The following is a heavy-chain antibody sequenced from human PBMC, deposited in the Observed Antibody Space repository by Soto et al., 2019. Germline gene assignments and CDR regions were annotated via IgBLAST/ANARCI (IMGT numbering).Heavy chain of an antibody. CDR3: AKTITTYSGDSRGRGALVDY. Sequence: QVQLVESGGGVVQPGRSLRLSCAASGFTFSTYGLHWVRQPPGTGLEWVAVISSDGKSEHYADPVKGRFSISRDNSKNTRSLQMHSLRVEDTAVYYCAKTITTYSGDSRGRGALVDYWGQGTLVTVSS. CDR1: GFTFSTYG. V-gene: IGHV3-30*18. D-gene: IGHD3-22*01. J-gene: IGHJ4*02. CDR2: ISSDGKSE.